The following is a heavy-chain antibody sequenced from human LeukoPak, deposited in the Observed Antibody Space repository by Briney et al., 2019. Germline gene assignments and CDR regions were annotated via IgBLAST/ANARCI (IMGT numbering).Heavy chain of an antibody. Sequence: PGGSLRLSCAASGFTFSSYAMKWVRQAPGKGLEWVSAISRTSAYIYYPDSVKGRFTISRDNAKNSVYLQIDSLRAEDTAVYYCARDERRYCSDSSCYPGDYWGQGTLVTVSS. V-gene: IGHV3-21*01. D-gene: IGHD2-2*01. CDR3: ARDERRYCSDSSCYPGDY. CDR2: ISRTSAYI. CDR1: GFTFSSYA. J-gene: IGHJ4*02.